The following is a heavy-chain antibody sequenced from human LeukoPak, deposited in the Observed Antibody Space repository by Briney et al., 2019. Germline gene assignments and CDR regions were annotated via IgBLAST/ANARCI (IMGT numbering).Heavy chain of an antibody. CDR3: ARAYGDYAPLDY. CDR2: IYRGGNT. CDR1: GGSISSGTYS. V-gene: IGHV4-30-2*01. J-gene: IGHJ4*02. Sequence: SETLSLTCAVSGGSISSGTYSWSWIRQPPGKGLDWVAYIYRGGNTYYHPSLKSRVTISLDESKNQFSLKLRSVTAADTAVYYCARAYGDYAPLDYWGQGTLVTVSS. D-gene: IGHD4-17*01.